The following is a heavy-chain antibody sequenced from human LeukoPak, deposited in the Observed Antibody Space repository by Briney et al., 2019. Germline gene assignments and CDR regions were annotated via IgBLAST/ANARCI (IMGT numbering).Heavy chain of an antibody. CDR3: ARDHFDSSGYYERYFDY. Sequence: ASVKVSCWASACTCTTNGIIWLGQAPGQGLEWMGWISAYNGNTNYAQKLQGRVTMTTDTSTSTAYMELRSLRSDETAVYYCARDHFDSSGYYERYFDYWGQGTLVTVSS. D-gene: IGHD3-22*01. CDR2: ISAYNGNT. V-gene: IGHV1-18*04. CDR1: ACTCTTNG. J-gene: IGHJ4*02.